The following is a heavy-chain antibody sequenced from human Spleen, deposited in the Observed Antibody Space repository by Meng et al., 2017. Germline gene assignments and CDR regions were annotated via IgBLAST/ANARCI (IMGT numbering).Heavy chain of an antibody. D-gene: IGHD3-10*01. CDR3: ARGLYYGSGSWYFDL. Sequence: QGPLQESCQGLVNPSGTLSLTCAVSGGSLSSNHWLSWLRQPPGKGLEWIGEIYHSGSTKYNPSIKSRVTMSVDKSKNQFSLKLSSVTAADTAVYYCARGLYYGSGSWYFDLWGRGTLVTVSS. J-gene: IGHJ2*01. CDR1: GGSLSSNHW. V-gene: IGHV4-4*02. CDR2: IYHSGST.